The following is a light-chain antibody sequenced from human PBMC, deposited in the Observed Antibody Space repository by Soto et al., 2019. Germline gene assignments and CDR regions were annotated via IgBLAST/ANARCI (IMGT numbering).Light chain of an antibody. CDR1: QSVSSW. CDR2: KAS. V-gene: IGKV1-5*03. J-gene: IGKJ1*01. CDR3: QQYNDQWT. Sequence: DIPMTQSPSTLSASVGDRVTIACRASQSVSSWLAWYQQKRGRAPKLLIYKASTLQRGVPSRFSGSGSGTEFTLTISGLQPDDFATYYCQQYNDQWTFGQGTEVE.